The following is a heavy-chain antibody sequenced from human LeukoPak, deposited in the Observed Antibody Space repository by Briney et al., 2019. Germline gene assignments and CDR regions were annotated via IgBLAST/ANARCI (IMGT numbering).Heavy chain of an antibody. D-gene: IGHD3-10*01. V-gene: IGHV4-30-2*01. Sequence: PSQTLSLTCAVSGGSTSSGGYSWTWIRQPPGKGLEWIGSIFHSGTTYYNPSLKSRVTISVDRSKNHFSLNLSSVTAADTALYYCASLQFINRVFDAWGQGTMVTVSS. CDR1: GGSTSSGGYS. J-gene: IGHJ3*01. CDR2: IFHSGTT. CDR3: ASLQFINRVFDA.